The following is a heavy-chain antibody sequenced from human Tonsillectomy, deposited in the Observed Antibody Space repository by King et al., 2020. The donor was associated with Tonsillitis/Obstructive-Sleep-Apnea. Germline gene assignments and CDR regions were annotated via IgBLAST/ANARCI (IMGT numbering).Heavy chain of an antibody. V-gene: IGHV3-30*01. CDR1: GFNFSTYA. J-gene: IGHJ6*03. Sequence: QLVQSGGGVVQPGRSLRLSCAASGFNFSTYAMHWVRQAPGKGLEWVAVISYDGSNRYYADSVKGRFTIPRDNTKNTLYLQMNSLRAEETAVYYCARDDPYYYYMDVWGKGTTVTVSS. CDR3: ARDDPYYYYMDV. CDR2: ISYDGSNR.